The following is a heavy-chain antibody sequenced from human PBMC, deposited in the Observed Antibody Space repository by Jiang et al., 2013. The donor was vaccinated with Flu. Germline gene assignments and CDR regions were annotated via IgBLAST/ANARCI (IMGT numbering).Heavy chain of an antibody. CDR3: VVPRQLVISRSPFDY. D-gene: IGHD6-6*01. CDR2: ISGSGGST. V-gene: IGHV3-23*04. Sequence: VQLVESGGGLVQPGGSLRLSCAASGFTFSSYAMSWVRQAPGKGLEWVSAISGSGGSTYYADSVKGRFTISRDNSKNTLYLQMNSLRAEDTAVYYCVVPRQLVISRSPFDYWGQGTLVTVSS. J-gene: IGHJ4*02. CDR1: GFTFSSYA.